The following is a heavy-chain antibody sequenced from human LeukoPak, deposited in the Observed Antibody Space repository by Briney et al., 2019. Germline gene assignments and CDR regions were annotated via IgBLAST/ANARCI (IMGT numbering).Heavy chain of an antibody. Sequence: PSETLSLTCTVSGVSISSYYWSWIRQPAGKGLEWIGRIYTSGSTNYNPSLKSRVTMSVDTSKNQFSLKLSSVTAADTAVYYCARERSSGWYGYYFDYWGQGTLVTVSS. J-gene: IGHJ4*02. CDR1: GVSISSYY. CDR2: IYTSGST. CDR3: ARERSSGWYGYYFDY. V-gene: IGHV4-4*07. D-gene: IGHD6-19*01.